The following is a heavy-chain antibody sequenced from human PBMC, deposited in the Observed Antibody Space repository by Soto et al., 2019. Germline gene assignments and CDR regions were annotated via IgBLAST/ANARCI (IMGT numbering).Heavy chain of an antibody. D-gene: IGHD6-6*01. V-gene: IGHV3-74*01. Sequence: AGGSLRLSCAASGFTFSSYWMHWVRQAPGKGLVWVSHINSDGSMTNYADSVKGRFTISRDDAKNTLYLQMNSLRGEDTAVYYCLYSMSSIWYFDVWGRGTLVTVSS. CDR1: GFTFSSYW. CDR2: INSDGSMT. CDR3: LYSMSSIWYFDV. J-gene: IGHJ2*01.